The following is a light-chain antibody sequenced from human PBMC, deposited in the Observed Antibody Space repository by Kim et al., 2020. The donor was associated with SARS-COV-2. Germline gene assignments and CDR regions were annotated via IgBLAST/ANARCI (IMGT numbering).Light chain of an antibody. Sequence: QSALTQPASVSGSPGQTITISCTGTSSDVGGHNYVSWYQQHPGKVPKLIIYNVDDRPSGVSNRFSGSKSGNTASLTISGLQAEDEADYYCNSYTSRVTFVFRTGTKVTVL. CDR3: NSYTSRVTFV. CDR1: SSDVGGHNY. J-gene: IGLJ1*01. CDR2: NVD. V-gene: IGLV2-14*03.